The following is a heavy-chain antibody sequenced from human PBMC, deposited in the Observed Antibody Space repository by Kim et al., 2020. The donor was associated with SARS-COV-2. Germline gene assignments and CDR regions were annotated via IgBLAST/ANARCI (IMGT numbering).Heavy chain of an antibody. CDR3: AKDFRGSYSLDY. D-gene: IGHD1-26*01. V-gene: IGHV3-9*01. CDR1: GFTFDDYA. CDR2: ISWNSGSI. J-gene: IGHJ4*02. Sequence: GGSLRLSCAASGFTFDDYAMHWVRQAPGKGLEWVSGISWNSGSIDYADSVKGRFTISRDNAKNSLYLQMNSLRAEDTALYYCAKDFRGSYSLDYWGQGTLVTVSS.